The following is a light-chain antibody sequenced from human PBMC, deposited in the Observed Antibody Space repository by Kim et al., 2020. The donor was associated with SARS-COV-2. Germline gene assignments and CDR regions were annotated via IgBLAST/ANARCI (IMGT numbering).Light chain of an antibody. CDR1: QSVSSNY. CDR3: QQYSSSPAT. CDR2: GAS. Sequence: SPAERATLSYRASQSVSSNYLAWYQQKPGQAPRLLIYGASSRATGIPDRFSGSGSGTDFTLTITRLEPEDFAVYYCQQYSSSPATFGQGTKVDIK. J-gene: IGKJ1*01. V-gene: IGKV3-20*01.